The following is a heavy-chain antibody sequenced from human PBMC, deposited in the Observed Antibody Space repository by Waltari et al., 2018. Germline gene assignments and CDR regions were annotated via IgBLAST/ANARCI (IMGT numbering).Heavy chain of an antibody. J-gene: IGHJ4*02. CDR3: ASGLQMINFDY. CDR1: GYSISSGYY. V-gene: IGHV3-21*01. D-gene: IGHD3-22*01. Sequence: VQLQESGPGLVKPSETLSLTCAVSGYSISSGYYWGWIRQAPGKGLEWVSSISSSSSYIYYADSVKGRFTISRDNAKNSLYLQMNSLRAEDTAVYYCASGLQMINFDYWGQGTLVTVSS. CDR2: ISSSSSYI.